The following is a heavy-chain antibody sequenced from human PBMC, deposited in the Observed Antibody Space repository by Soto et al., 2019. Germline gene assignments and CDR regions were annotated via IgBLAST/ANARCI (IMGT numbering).Heavy chain of an antibody. CDR2: IYYSGST. J-gene: IGHJ3*02. Sequence: PSETLSLTCTVSGGSISSGGYYWSWIRQHPGKGLEWIGYIYYSGSTYYNPSLKSRVTISVDTSKNQFSLKLSSVTAADTAVYYCARAVGGLRFLEWLFGAFDIWGQGTMVTVSS. D-gene: IGHD3-3*01. V-gene: IGHV4-31*03. CDR3: ARAVGGLRFLEWLFGAFDI. CDR1: GGSISSGGYY.